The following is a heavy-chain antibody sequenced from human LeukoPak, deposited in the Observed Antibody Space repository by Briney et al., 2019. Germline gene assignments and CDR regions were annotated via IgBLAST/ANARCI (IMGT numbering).Heavy chain of an antibody. CDR3: AYSSWTWTFGY. Sequence: GASVKVSCKASGYTFTGYYMHWVRQAPGQGLEWMGRINPNSGGTNYAQKFQGRVTMTRDTSISTAYMELSRLRSDNTAVYYCAYSSWTWTFGYWGQGTLVTVSS. CDR2: INPNSGGT. J-gene: IGHJ4*02. CDR1: GYTFTGYY. D-gene: IGHD6-13*01. V-gene: IGHV1-2*06.